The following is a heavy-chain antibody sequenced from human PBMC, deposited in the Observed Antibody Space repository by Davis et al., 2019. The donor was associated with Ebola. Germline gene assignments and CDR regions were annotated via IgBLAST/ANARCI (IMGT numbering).Heavy chain of an antibody. CDR1: GYTFTSYY. D-gene: IGHD4-11*01. V-gene: IGHV1-2*04. J-gene: IGHJ6*02. CDR3: ARGFEGQYYYYGMDV. Sequence: ASVKVSCKASGYTFTSYYMHWVRQAPGQGLEWMGWINPNSGGTNYAQKFQGWVTISVDTSKNQFSLKLSSVTAADTAVYYCARGFEGQYYYYGMDVWGQGTTVTVSS. CDR2: INPNSGGT.